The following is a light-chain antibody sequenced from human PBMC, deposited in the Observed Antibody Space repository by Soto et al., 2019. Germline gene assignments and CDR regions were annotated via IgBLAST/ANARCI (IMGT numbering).Light chain of an antibody. J-gene: IGLJ1*01. Sequence: QSVLTQPASVSGSPGQSITISCTGTSSDVGGYNYVSWYQQHPGKAPKLMIYEVSNRPSGVSNRFSGSKSGNTASLTISGLQAEDEADYYCCSYSSSSSYVFGTETKLTVL. CDR2: EVS. CDR3: CSYSSSSSYV. V-gene: IGLV2-14*01. CDR1: SSDVGGYNY.